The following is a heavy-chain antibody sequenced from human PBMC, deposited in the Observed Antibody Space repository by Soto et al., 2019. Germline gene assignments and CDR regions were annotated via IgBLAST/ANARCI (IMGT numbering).Heavy chain of an antibody. D-gene: IGHD1-7*01. V-gene: IGHV3-23*01. CDR1: GFTFSSNA. CDR2: ITGRGKTT. J-gene: IGHJ4*02. CDR3: AKGFSGTYQDLFDY. Sequence: VGSLRLSCAASGFTFSSNAMTWVRQTPGKGLEWVSTITGRGKTTYYADSVKGRFTISRDNSKNTLYLQMTSLRAEDTALYYCAKGFSGTYQDLFDYWGQGTLVTVSS.